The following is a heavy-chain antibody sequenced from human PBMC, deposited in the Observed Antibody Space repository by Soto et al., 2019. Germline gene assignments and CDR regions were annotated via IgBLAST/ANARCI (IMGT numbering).Heavy chain of an antibody. CDR1: GFTFSSYA. D-gene: IGHD6-13*01. CDR2: VSGSGGTT. V-gene: IGHV3-23*01. CDR3: AKPPYSSTPYYYYGMDV. Sequence: EVQLLESGGGLVQPGGSLRLSCSASGFTFSSYAMSWVRQAPGKGLEWVSGVSGSGGTTYYADSVKGRFTFSRENSKNTLDLQMNGLRAEDTAAYYCAKPPYSSTPYYYYGMDVWGQGTTVTVSS. J-gene: IGHJ6*02.